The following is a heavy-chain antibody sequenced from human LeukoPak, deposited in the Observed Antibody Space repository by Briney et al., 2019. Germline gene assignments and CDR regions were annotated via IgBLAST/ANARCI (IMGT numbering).Heavy chain of an antibody. Sequence: TSQTLSLTCTVSGGSISSGGYYWSWIRQPPGKGLEWIVYIYHSGSTYYNPSLKSRVTISVDRSKNQFSLKLSSVTAADTAVYYCARDGGVPAARNWFDPWGQGTLVTVSS. J-gene: IGHJ5*02. V-gene: IGHV4-30-2*01. CDR3: ARDGGVPAARNWFDP. CDR1: GGSISSGGYY. CDR2: IYHSGST. D-gene: IGHD2-2*01.